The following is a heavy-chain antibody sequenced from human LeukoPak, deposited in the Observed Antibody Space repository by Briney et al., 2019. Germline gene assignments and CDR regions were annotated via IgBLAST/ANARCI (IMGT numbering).Heavy chain of an antibody. J-gene: IGHJ4*02. V-gene: IGHV4-59*01. D-gene: IGHD3-16*02. CDR2: ISYSGST. Sequence: SGPTLVNPSETPSLTCTVSGGSISSYYWSWIRQPPGKGLEWIGYISYSGSTNYNPSLKSRVTISVDTSKNQLSLKLNSVTAADTAVYYCARYIWGSYPTFEDYWGQGSLVTVSS. CDR1: GGSISSYY. CDR3: ARYIWGSYPTFEDY.